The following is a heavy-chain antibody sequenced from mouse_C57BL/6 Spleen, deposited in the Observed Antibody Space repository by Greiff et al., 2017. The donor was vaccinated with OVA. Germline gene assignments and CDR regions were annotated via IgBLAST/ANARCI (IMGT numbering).Heavy chain of an antibody. CDR1: GFTFSSYT. CDR3: ARQNYERYFDY. V-gene: IGHV5-9*01. CDR2: ISGGGGNT. Sequence: EVMLVESGGGLVKPGGSLKLSCAASGFTFSSYTMSWVRQTPEKRLEWVATISGGGGNTYYPDSVKGRFTISRDNAKNTLYLQMSSLRSEDTALYYCARQNYERYFDYWGQGTTLTVSS. J-gene: IGHJ2*01. D-gene: IGHD2-4*01.